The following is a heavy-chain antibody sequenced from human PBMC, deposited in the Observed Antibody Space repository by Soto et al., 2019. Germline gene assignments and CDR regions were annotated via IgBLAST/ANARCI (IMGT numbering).Heavy chain of an antibody. D-gene: IGHD5-12*01. CDR3: AILHVEMATIYHFNY. V-gene: IGHV4-61*08. CDR1: CVSVSANDHY. J-gene: IGHJ4*02. CDR2: VSYSGST. Sequence: SETLSVTCTISCVSVSANDHYWSWIRQPPGKGLELIGFVSYSGSTNYNPSLESRVTISLDTSNNQFSLTLSSVTSADTAVYYCAILHVEMATIYHFNYWGQGTLVTVSP.